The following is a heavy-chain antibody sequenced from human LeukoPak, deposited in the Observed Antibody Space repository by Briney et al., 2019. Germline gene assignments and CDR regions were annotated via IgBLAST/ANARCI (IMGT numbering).Heavy chain of an antibody. J-gene: IGHJ4*02. Sequence: GGSLRLSCVASGFTFGSVVMSWVRQAPGKGLEWVSAISYNGASTDYADSVRGRFAISRDNSKNTLYLQMNSLRAEDTAVYYCARRTGGTKDYWGQGTRVTVSS. V-gene: IGHV3-23*01. D-gene: IGHD7-27*01. CDR3: ARRTGGTKDY. CDR2: ISYNGAST. CDR1: GFTFGSVV.